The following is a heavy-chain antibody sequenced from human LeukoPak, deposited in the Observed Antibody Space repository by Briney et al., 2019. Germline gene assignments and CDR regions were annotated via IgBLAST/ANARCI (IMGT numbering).Heavy chain of an antibody. CDR2: INQDGSEK. D-gene: IGHD3-10*01. CDR1: GYTFTSYG. CDR3: TRDGDGSGSYPLNS. J-gene: IGHJ4*02. Sequence: GASVKVSCKASGYTFTSYGISWVRQAPGKGLEWVANINQDGSEKYYVDSVKGRFTISRDNVKNSLYLQMNSLRVEDTAVYYCTRDGDGSGSYPLNSWGQGTLVTVSS. V-gene: IGHV3-7*03.